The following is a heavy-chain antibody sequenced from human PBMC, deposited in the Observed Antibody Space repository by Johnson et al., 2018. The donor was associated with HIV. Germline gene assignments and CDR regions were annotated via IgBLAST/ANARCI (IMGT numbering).Heavy chain of an antibody. Sequence: TTYYVDSVKGRFTISRDNSKNTLYLQMNSLRAEDTAVYYCARKVRFGPFDIWGQGTMVTVSS. D-gene: IGHD3-10*01. CDR2: TT. CDR3: ARKVRFGPFDI. V-gene: IGHV3-53*01. J-gene: IGHJ3*02.